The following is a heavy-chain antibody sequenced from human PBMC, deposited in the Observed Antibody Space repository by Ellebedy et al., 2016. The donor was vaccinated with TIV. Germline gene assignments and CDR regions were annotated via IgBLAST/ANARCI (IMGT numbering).Heavy chain of an antibody. Sequence: GGSLRLSXAASGFTLSSYAIHWVRQAAGKGLEWVAAISDDGSNTYYADSVKGRVTISRDISKNTLYLLMNSLRTEDTAVYYCAGPYSGGWYGPGYWGQGTTVTVSS. D-gene: IGHD6-19*01. V-gene: IGHV3-30-3*01. CDR1: GFTLSSYA. CDR3: AGPYSGGWYGPGY. CDR2: ISDDGSNT. J-gene: IGHJ6*02.